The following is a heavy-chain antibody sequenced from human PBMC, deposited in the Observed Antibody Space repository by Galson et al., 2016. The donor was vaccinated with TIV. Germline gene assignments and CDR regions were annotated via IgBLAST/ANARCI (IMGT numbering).Heavy chain of an antibody. D-gene: IGHD2-21*02. Sequence: SVKVSCKASGGTFSSNIINWIRQAPGQGLEWRGGIIPHVGIANYAQRLKGRVTITADKSTNTAYMELSILRSEDTAMHYCATFAACGGDCYYFDYWGQGTLVTASS. J-gene: IGHJ4*02. CDR2: IIPHVGIA. V-gene: IGHV1-69*10. CDR1: GGTFSSNI. CDR3: ATFAACGGDCYYFDY.